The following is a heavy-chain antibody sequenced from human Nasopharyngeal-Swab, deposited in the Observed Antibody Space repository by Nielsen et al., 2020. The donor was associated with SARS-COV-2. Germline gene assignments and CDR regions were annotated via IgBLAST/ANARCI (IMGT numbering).Heavy chain of an antibody. CDR1: GFTFSSYA. CDR3: ARGRGGFGYGDYVDY. D-gene: IGHD4-17*01. J-gene: IGHJ4*02. Sequence: GESLKISCAASGFTFSSYAMHWVRQAPGKGLEYVSAISSNGGSTYYADSVKGRFTISRDNSKNTLYLQMSSLRAEDTAVYYCARGRGGFGYGDYVDYWGQGTLVTVSS. CDR2: ISSNGGST. V-gene: IGHV3-64D*06.